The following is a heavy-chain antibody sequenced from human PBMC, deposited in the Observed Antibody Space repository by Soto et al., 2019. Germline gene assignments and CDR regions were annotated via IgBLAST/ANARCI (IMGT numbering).Heavy chain of an antibody. CDR2: INHSGST. V-gene: IGHV4-34*01. Sequence: QVQLQQWGAGLLKPSETLSLTCAVYGGSFSGYYWSWIRQPPGKGLEWIGEINHSGSTNYNPSLKSRVTISVDTSKNQFSLKLSSVTAADTAVYYCARSYGLRFLEWKCYYYGMDVWGQGTTVTVSS. CDR3: ARSYGLRFLEWKCYYYGMDV. D-gene: IGHD3-3*01. J-gene: IGHJ6*02. CDR1: GGSFSGYY.